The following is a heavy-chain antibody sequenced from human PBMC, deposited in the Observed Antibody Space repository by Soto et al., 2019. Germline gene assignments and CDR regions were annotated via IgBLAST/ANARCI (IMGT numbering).Heavy chain of an antibody. Sequence: EASVKVSCKASGGTFSSYAISWVRQAPGQGLEWMGGIIPIFGTANYAQKFQGRVTITADESTSTAYMELSSLRSEDTAVYYCARAFSSGWSDDAFDIWGQGTMVTVSS. CDR2: IIPIFGTA. CDR1: GGTFSSYA. J-gene: IGHJ3*02. V-gene: IGHV1-69*13. D-gene: IGHD6-19*01. CDR3: ARAFSSGWSDDAFDI.